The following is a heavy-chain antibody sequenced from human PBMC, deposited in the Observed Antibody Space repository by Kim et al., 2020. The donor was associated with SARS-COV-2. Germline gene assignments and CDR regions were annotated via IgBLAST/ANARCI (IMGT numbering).Heavy chain of an antibody. CDR3: ARGLEVPSTMNYFDY. V-gene: IGHV3-23*01. D-gene: IGHD2-2*01. Sequence: ESVKGRFVIYRDNSKSTLYLQMNSLRGEDTAVYYCARGLEVPSTMNYFDYWGQGILVTVSS. J-gene: IGHJ4*02.